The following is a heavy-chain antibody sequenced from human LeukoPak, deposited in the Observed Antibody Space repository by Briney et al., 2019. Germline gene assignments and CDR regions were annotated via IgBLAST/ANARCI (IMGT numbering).Heavy chain of an antibody. CDR1: GGSISDYY. CDR3: ARVGQTIILTSAGVDNWFDP. J-gene: IGHJ5*02. CDR2: MFDNGST. D-gene: IGHD3-16*01. V-gene: IGHV4-59*01. Sequence: SETLSLICAVSGGSISDYYWSWIRQPPGKGLEWIGYMFDNGSTNFNPSLKSRVTISVDTSKNQFSLKLSSVTAADTAIYYCARVGQTIILTSAGVDNWFDPWGQGTLVTVS.